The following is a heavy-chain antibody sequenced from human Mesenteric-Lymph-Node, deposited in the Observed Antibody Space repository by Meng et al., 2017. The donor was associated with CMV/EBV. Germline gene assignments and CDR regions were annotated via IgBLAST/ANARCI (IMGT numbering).Heavy chain of an antibody. J-gene: IGHJ6*02. CDR2: MNPNSGIT. CDR3: ARDGVVVVGAIYYYGMDV. D-gene: IGHD2-15*01. CDR1: GYTFTSYE. V-gene: IGHV1-8*03. Sequence: ASVKVSCKASGYTFTSYEINWVRQATGQGLEWMGWMNPNSGITNYAQKFQGRVTITADKSTSTAYMELSSLRSEDTAVYYCARDGVVVVGAIYYYGMDVWGQGTTVTVSS.